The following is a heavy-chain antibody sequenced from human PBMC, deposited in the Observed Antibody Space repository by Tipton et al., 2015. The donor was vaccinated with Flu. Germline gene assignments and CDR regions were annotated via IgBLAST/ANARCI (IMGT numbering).Heavy chain of an antibody. CDR3: ARRDYSNYVSDPKSWFDP. CDR1: GDSISSGGAY. D-gene: IGHD4-11*01. J-gene: IGHJ5*02. Sequence: TLSLTCTVSGDSISSGGAYWTWIRQRPGKGLEWIGCIYYSGSTYSNPSLESRITISVDTSKNQFSLKVFSVTAADTAVYYCARRDYSNYVSDPKSWFDPWGQGILVTVSS. V-gene: IGHV4-30-4*08. CDR2: IYYSGST.